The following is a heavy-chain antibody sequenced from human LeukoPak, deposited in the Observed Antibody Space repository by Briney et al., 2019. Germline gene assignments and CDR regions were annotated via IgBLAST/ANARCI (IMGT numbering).Heavy chain of an antibody. D-gene: IGHD3-10*01. CDR1: GGTFSSYA. CDR3: ARGITRNWFDP. V-gene: IGHV1-69*04. CDR2: IIPILGIA. Sequence: SVKVSCKASGGTFSSYAISWVRQAPGQGLEWMGRIIPILGIANYAQKFQGRVTITADKSTSTAYMELSSLRSEDTAVYYCARGITRNWFDPWGQGTLVTVFS. J-gene: IGHJ5*02.